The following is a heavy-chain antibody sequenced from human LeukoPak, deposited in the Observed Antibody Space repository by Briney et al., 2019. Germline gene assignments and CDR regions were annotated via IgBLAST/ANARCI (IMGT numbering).Heavy chain of an antibody. J-gene: IGHJ3*02. CDR3: ARGRRSYYYDSSAYGAFDI. CDR1: GGSISSSSYY. V-gene: IGHV4-39*01. CDR2: IYYSGST. D-gene: IGHD3-22*01. Sequence: SETLSLTCTVSGGSISSSSYYWGWIRQPPGKGLEWIGSIYYSGSTYYNPSLKSRVTISVDTSKNQFSLKLSSVTAADTAVYYCARGRRSYYYDSSAYGAFDIWGQGTMVTVSS.